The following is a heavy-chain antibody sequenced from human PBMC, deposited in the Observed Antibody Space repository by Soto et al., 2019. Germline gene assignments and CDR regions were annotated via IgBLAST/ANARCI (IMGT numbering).Heavy chain of an antibody. D-gene: IGHD3-3*02. V-gene: IGHV4-39*01. CDR1: GDSIISSDFY. J-gene: IGHJ5*02. CDR3: ARHSLALRKNNWFDP. Sequence: PSETLSLTCTVSGDSIISSDFYRGWVRQPPGKSLEWIGSIFYLGSSYYNPSLKSRVTMSVDTSKNQFSLRLRSVTAADTALYFCARHSLALRKNNWFDPWGQGIMVTVSS. CDR2: IFYLGSS.